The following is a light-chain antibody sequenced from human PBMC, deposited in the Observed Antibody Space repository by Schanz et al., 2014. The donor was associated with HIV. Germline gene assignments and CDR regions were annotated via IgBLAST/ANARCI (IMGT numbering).Light chain of an antibody. Sequence: QSVLTQPASVSGSPGQSITISCTGANSDSDVGGLNFVPWYHQYPGKAPQLMIYDVTKRPSGVPDRFSGSKSGNTASLTVSGLQAEDEADYYCSSYAGSKRVFGGGTKLTVL. CDR1: NSDSDVGGLNF. V-gene: IGLV2-8*01. J-gene: IGLJ3*02. CDR2: DVT. CDR3: SSYAGSKRV.